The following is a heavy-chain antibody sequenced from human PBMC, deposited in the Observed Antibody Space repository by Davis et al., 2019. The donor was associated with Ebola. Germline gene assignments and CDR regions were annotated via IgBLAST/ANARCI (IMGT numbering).Heavy chain of an antibody. CDR2: TYYTSKWHN. Sequence: HSQTPSLTRAISGDSVSSGGWNWIRQSPSTGLEWLGRTYYTSKWHNDYGESVKSRITINPDTSTNQLSLQLNSVTPEDTAVYYCARGFFRHGFDVWGQGTMITVSS. CDR3: ARGFFRHGFDV. V-gene: IGHV6-1*01. D-gene: IGHD3-3*01. J-gene: IGHJ3*01. CDR1: GDSVSSGG.